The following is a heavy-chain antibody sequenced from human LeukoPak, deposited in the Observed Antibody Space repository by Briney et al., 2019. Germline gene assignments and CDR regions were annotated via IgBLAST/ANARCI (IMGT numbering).Heavy chain of an antibody. CDR3: AKDSSGYFLSLEY. V-gene: IGHV3-9*01. Sequence: PGRSLRLSCAASGFTFDDYAMHWVRQAPGKGLEWVSGISWNSGSIGYADSVKGRFTISRDNAKNSLYLQMNSLRAEDTALYYCAKDSSGYFLSLEYWGQGNLVTASS. J-gene: IGHJ4*02. CDR1: GFTFDDYA. D-gene: IGHD3-22*01. CDR2: ISWNSGSI.